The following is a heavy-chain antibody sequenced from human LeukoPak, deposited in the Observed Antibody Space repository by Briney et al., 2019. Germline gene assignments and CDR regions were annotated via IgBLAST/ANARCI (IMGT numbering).Heavy chain of an antibody. CDR2: IYYSGST. CDR3: ARHSGSSPHYFDY. Sequence: PSGTLSLTCTVSGGSISSYYWSWLRQPPGKGLEWLGFIYYSGSTHYKSSLKSRVTISVDTSKNQFSLRLSSVTAADTAVYYCARHSGSSPHYFDYWGQGTLVTVSS. V-gene: IGHV4-59*08. J-gene: IGHJ4*02. D-gene: IGHD1-26*01. CDR1: GGSISSYY.